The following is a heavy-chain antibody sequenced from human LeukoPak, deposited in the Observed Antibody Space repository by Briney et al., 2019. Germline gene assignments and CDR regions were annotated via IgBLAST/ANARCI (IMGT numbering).Heavy chain of an antibody. J-gene: IGHJ3*02. Sequence: GGSLRLSCAASGFTFSSYSVNWVRQAPGKGLEWVSSISSSSSYIYYADSVEGRFTISRDNAKNSLYLQMNSLRAEDTAVYYCAREVLGWIAAVGKDAFDIWGQGTMVTVSS. CDR2: ISSSSSYI. D-gene: IGHD6-13*01. CDR3: AREVLGWIAAVGKDAFDI. CDR1: GFTFSSYS. V-gene: IGHV3-21*01.